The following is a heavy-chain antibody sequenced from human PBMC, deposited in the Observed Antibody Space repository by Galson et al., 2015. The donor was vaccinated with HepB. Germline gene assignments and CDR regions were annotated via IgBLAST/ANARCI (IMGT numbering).Heavy chain of an antibody. V-gene: IGHV1-69*04. CDR1: GGTFSSYA. D-gene: IGHD3-3*01. Sequence: SVKVSCKASGGTFSSYAISWVRQAPGQGLEWMGRIIPILGIANYAQKFQGRVTITADKSTSTAYMELSSLRSEDTAVYYCARPKWDYDFWSVGWFDPWGQGTLVTVSS. J-gene: IGHJ5*02. CDR3: ARPKWDYDFWSVGWFDP. CDR2: IIPILGIA.